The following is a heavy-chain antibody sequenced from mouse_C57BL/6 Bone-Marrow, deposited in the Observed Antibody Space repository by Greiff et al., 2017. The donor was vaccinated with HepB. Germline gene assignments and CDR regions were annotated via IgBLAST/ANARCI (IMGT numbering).Heavy chain of an antibody. CDR2: ISSGGSYT. Sequence: DVHLVESGGDLVKPGGSLKLSCAASGFTFSSYGMSWVRQTPDKRLEWVATISSGGSYTYYPDSVKGRFTISRDNAKNTLYLQMSSLKSEDTAMYYCARRYYDYDFDYWGQGTTLTVSS. V-gene: IGHV5-6*01. CDR1: GFTFSSYG. CDR3: ARRYYDYDFDY. D-gene: IGHD2-4*01. J-gene: IGHJ2*01.